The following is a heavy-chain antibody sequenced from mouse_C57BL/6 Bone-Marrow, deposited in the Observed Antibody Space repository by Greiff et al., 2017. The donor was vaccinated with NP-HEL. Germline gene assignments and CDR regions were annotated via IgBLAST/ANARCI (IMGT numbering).Heavy chain of an antibody. CDR1: GYTFTDYY. D-gene: IGHD1-1*01. CDR2: INPNNGGT. CDR3: ARGRYGSSPFDY. J-gene: IGHJ2*01. V-gene: IGHV1-26*01. Sequence: VQLQQSGPELVKPGASVKISCKASGYTFTDYYMNWVKQSHGKSLEWIGDINPNNGGTSYNQKFKGKATLTVDKSSSTAYMELRSLTSEDSAVYYCARGRYGSSPFDYWGQGTTLTVSS.